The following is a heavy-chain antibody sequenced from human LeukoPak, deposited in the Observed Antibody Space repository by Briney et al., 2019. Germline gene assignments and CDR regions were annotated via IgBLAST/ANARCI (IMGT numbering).Heavy chain of an antibody. CDR1: GDSITTHY. CDR2: IYFTGIT. CDR3: ALQDY. V-gene: IGHV4-59*11. J-gene: IGHJ4*02. Sequence: PSETLSLTCTVSGDSITTHYWSWIRQPPGKGLEYIGYIYFTGITNYNPSLKSRVTMSLDMSKNQFSLTLTSVTAADTAVYYCALQDYWGQGTLVTVSS.